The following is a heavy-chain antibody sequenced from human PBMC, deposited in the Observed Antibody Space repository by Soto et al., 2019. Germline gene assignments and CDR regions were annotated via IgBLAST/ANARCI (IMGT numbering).Heavy chain of an antibody. Sequence: GASVKVSCKASGYTFTTYGINWVRQAPGQGLEWMGWASPYNGDTTYAQMVQGRVTMTTDTSTTTAYLELRSLRSDDTAVYYCAREVGHMDVWGQGTTVTVSS. CDR1: GYTFTTYG. J-gene: IGHJ6*02. V-gene: IGHV1-18*04. CDR2: ASPYNGDT. D-gene: IGHD2-2*01. CDR3: AREVGHMDV.